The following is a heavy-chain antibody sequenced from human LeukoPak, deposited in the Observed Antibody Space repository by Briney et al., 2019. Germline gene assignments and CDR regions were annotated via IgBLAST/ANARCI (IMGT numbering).Heavy chain of an antibody. CDR1: GYTFSAYY. J-gene: IGHJ4*02. CDR3: ARASSLRY. Sequence: ASVKVSCKASGYTFSAYYLHWVRQAPGQGLEWMGWINPDSGGTKYAQKFQSRVTMTRDTSISTAYMEVSRLTSDDTAIYYCARASSLRYWGQGTLVTVSS. V-gene: IGHV1-2*02. CDR2: INPDSGGT. D-gene: IGHD2-2*01.